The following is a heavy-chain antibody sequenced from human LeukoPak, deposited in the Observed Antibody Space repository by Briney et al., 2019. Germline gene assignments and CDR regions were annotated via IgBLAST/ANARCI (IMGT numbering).Heavy chain of an antibody. CDR3: ARAGYYYDSSGYLASDY. D-gene: IGHD3-22*01. CDR2: INSDGSST. Sequence: GGSLRLSCAASGFTFSSYWMHWVRQAPGKGLVWVSRINSDGSSTSYADSVKGRFTISRDNAKNTLYLQMNSLRAEDTAVYYCARAGYYYDSSGYLASDYWGQGTLVTVSS. V-gene: IGHV3-74*01. J-gene: IGHJ4*02. CDR1: GFTFSSYW.